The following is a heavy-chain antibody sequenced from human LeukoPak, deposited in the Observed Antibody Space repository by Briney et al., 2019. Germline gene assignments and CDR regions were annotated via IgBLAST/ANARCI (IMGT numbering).Heavy chain of an antibody. CDR2: INPSGGST. D-gene: IGHD6-19*01. J-gene: IGHJ4*02. V-gene: IGHV1-46*01. CDR3: AYSSGWYYFDY. CDR1: GYTFTSYG. Sequence: RASVKVSCKASGYTFTSYGISWVRQAPGQGLEWMGIINPSGGSTSYAQKFQGRVTMTRDTSTSTVYMELSSLRSEDTAVYYCAYSSGWYYFDYWGQGTLVTVSS.